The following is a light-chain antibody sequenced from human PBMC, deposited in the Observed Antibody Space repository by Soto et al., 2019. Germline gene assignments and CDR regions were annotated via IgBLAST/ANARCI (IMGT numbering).Light chain of an antibody. V-gene: IGKV3-20*01. CDR2: GAS. CDR1: QTVGNNY. Sequence: EIVLTQSPGTLSLSPGERATLSCRASQTVGNNYLDWYQQKPGQAPRLLIYGASIRAAVLPDRFSGSGSGTDFTLTISRLEPEDFAVYYCRQSATSPRTFGQGTKVEIK. J-gene: IGKJ1*01. CDR3: RQSATSPRT.